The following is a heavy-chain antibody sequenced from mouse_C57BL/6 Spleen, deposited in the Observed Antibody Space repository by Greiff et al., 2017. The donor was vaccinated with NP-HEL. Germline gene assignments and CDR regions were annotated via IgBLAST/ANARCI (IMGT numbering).Heavy chain of an antibody. Sequence: QVQLQQPGAELVKPGASVKLSCKASGYTFTSYWMHWVKQRPGQGLEWIGMIHPNSGSTNYNEKFKSKATLTVDKSSSTAYMQLSSLTSEDSAVYYCARYLPRVYFDYWGQGTTLTVSS. V-gene: IGHV1-64*01. CDR1: GYTFTSYW. D-gene: IGHD3-3*01. CDR3: ARYLPRVYFDY. CDR2: IHPNSGST. J-gene: IGHJ2*01.